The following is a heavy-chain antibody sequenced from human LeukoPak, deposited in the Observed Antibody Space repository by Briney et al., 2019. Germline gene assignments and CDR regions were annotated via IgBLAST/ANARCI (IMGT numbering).Heavy chain of an antibody. CDR3: ARDSGSGNNDY. CDR1: GYTFTSYA. D-gene: IGHD1-26*01. CDR2: ISAGNGNT. Sequence: ASVKVSCKASGYTFTSYAIHWVRQAPGQRLEWMGWISAGNGNTKXXXXXXGRVTFISNTSATTAFMELSSLRSEDAAVYYCARDSGSGNNDYWGQGTLVTVSS. V-gene: IGHV1-3*01. J-gene: IGHJ4*02.